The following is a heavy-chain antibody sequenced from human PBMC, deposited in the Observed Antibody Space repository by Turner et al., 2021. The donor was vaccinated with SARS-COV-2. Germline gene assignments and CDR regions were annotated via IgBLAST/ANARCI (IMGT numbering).Heavy chain of an antibody. CDR2: IYYSGST. J-gene: IGHJ5*02. Sequence: QVQLQESGPGLVKPSQTLSLTCTVSGGFIRSGNYYWSWIRQHPGKGLEWIGYIYYSGSTYYNPSLKSRVTISVDTSKNQFSRKLSSVTAADTAVYYCAREVFGLLRYYNWFDPWGQGTLVTVSS. D-gene: IGHD3-22*01. CDR1: GGFIRSGNYY. CDR3: AREVFGLLRYYNWFDP. V-gene: IGHV4-31*03.